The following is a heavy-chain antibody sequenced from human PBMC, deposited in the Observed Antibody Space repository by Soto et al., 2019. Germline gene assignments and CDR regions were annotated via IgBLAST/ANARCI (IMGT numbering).Heavy chain of an antibody. CDR2: IYYSGST. CDR1: GGSISSYY. CDR3: ARAIPITIFGVVEEYYMDV. D-gene: IGHD3-3*01. V-gene: IGHV4-59*01. J-gene: IGHJ6*03. Sequence: SETLSLTCTVSGGSISSYYWSWIRQPPGKGLEWIGYIYYSGSTNYNPSLKGRVTISVDTSKNQFSLKLSSVTAADTAVYYCARAIPITIFGVVEEYYMDVWGKETTVTVSS.